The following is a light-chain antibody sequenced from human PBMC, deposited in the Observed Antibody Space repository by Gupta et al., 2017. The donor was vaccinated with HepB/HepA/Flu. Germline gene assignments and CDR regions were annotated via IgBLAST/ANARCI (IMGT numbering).Light chain of an antibody. CDR2: RNN. V-gene: IGLV1-47*01. CDR3: AAWDDSLSGPGV. CDR1: SSNIGSNY. J-gene: IGLJ2*01. Sequence: QSVLTQPPSASGTPGQRVTISCSGSSSNIGSNYVYWYQQLPGTAPKLLIYRNNQRPSGVPDRFSGSKSGTSASLAISGLRSEDEADYCCAAWDDSLSGPGVFGGGTKLTVL.